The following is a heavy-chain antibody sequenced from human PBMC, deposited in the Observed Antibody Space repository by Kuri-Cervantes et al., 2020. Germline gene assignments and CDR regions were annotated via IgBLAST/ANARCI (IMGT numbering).Heavy chain of an antibody. CDR3: ARPSLPAAIDYFDY. V-gene: IGHV1-18*01. CDR1: GYTFTSYG. J-gene: IGHJ4*02. Sequence: ASVKVSCKASGYTFTSYGISWVRQAPGQGLEWMGWISAYNGNTNYAQKLQGRVTMTTDTSASTAYMELSSLGSEDTAVYYCARPSLPAAIDYFDYWGQGTLVTVSS. D-gene: IGHD2-2*01. CDR2: ISAYNGNT.